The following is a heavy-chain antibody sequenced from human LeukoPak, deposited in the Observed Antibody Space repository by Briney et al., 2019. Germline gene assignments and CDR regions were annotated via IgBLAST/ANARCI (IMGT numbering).Heavy chain of an antibody. CDR1: GFTFGGYG. CDR3: ATSHHTSSGQNFDY. J-gene: IGHJ4*02. V-gene: IGHV3-33*03. D-gene: IGHD6-25*01. Sequence: GRSLRLSCAGSGFTFGGYGMHWFRQTPGKGLEWVAVIAYDGSRAFYADSVKGRFTISRDNSKNTMSVQMDDLRADDTAMYYCATSHHTSSGQNFDYWGQGTLVSVSS. CDR2: IAYDGSRA.